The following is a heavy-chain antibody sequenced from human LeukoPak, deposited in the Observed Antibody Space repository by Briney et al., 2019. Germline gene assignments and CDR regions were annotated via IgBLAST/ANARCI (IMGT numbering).Heavy chain of an antibody. D-gene: IGHD5-18*01. CDR3: ARVNTENDAFDI. Sequence: PSETLSLTCAVSGGSISSGGYSWSWIRQPPGKGLEWIGYIYHSGSTYYNPSLKSRVTISVDTSKNQFSLKLSSVTAADTAVYYCARVNTENDAFDIWGQGTMVTVSS. J-gene: IGHJ3*02. V-gene: IGHV4-30-2*05. CDR2: IYHSGST. CDR1: GGSISSGGYS.